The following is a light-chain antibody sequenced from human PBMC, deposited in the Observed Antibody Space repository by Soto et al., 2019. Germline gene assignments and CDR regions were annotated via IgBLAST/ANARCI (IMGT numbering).Light chain of an antibody. V-gene: IGKV1-39*01. Sequence: DIQMTQSPSSLSASVGDRVTITCRASQSISSYLNWYQQKPGKAPKLLIYAASSLQNGVPSRFSSRGSGTDFTLTISSLQPEDFATYYCQHRYSIFMYTFGQGTKLEIK. CDR2: AAS. CDR3: QHRYSIFMYT. CDR1: QSISSY. J-gene: IGKJ2*01.